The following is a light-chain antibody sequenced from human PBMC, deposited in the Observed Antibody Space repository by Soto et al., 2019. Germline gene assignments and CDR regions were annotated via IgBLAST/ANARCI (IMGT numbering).Light chain of an antibody. Sequence: QSALTQPPSVSGSPGQSVTISRTGTSSDVGSYNRVSWYQQPPGTAPKLMIYEVSDRPSGVPDRFSGSKSGNTASLTISGLQAEDEADYYCSSYTSSITYVFGTGTKVTVL. CDR3: SSYTSSITYV. CDR1: SSDVGSYNR. V-gene: IGLV2-18*02. J-gene: IGLJ1*01. CDR2: EVS.